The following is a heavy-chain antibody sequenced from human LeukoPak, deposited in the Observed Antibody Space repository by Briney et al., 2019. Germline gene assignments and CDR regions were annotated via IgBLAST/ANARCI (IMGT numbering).Heavy chain of an antibody. Sequence: SETLSLTCTVSGGSISSYYWSWIRQPAGKGLEWIGRIYTSGSTNYNPSLKSRVTMSVDTSKNQFSLRLSSVTAADTAVYYCARESYDSSGYHLNDAFDIWGQGTMVTVSS. J-gene: IGHJ3*02. CDR2: IYTSGST. V-gene: IGHV4-4*07. D-gene: IGHD3-22*01. CDR1: GGSISSYY. CDR3: ARESYDSSGYHLNDAFDI.